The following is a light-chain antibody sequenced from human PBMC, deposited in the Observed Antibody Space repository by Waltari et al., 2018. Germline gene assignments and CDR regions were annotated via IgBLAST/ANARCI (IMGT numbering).Light chain of an antibody. Sequence: SYVLTQPLSVSVALGQTARITCGGNNIGSKYVHWYQQKPGQAPGLVIYRVSNRPSGIPERFSGSNSGNTATLTISRAQAGDEADYYCQVWDSSTADVVFGGGTKLTVL. V-gene: IGLV3-9*01. CDR3: QVWDSSTADVV. CDR2: RVS. J-gene: IGLJ2*01. CDR1: NIGSKY.